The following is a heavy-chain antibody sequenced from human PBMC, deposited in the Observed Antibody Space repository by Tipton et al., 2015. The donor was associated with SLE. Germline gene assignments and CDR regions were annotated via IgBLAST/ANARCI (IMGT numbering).Heavy chain of an antibody. CDR3: ARGRGIAAAYSFDY. Sequence: SLRLSCAASGFIFSNKAMHWVRQAPGKGLEWVAVISFDGGNQHYTDSVKGRFTISRDNSKNTMYLQMSGLRAEDTAVFYCARGRGIAAAYSFDYWGQGTLVTVSS. CDR1: GFIFSNKA. J-gene: IGHJ4*02. D-gene: IGHD6-13*01. V-gene: IGHV3-30*04. CDR2: ISFDGGNQ.